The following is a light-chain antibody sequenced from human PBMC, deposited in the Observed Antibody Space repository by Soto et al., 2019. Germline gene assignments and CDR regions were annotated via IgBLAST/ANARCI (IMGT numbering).Light chain of an antibody. CDR3: AAWDDSLNAPV. V-gene: IGLV2-14*01. Sequence: QSALTQPASVSGSPGQSITISCTGTSSDVGGYNYVSWYQQHPGKAPKLMIYEVSNRPSGVSNRFSGSKSGNTASLTISGLQAEDEADYYCAAWDDSLNAPVLGGGTKVTVL. CDR1: SSDVGGYNY. J-gene: IGLJ2*01. CDR2: EVS.